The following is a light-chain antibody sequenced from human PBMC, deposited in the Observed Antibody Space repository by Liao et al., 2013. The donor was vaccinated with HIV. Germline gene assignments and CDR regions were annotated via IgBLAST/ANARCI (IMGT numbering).Light chain of an antibody. CDR3: QAWDSSTGV. CDR2: EDT. J-gene: IGLJ3*02. Sequence: YELTQPPSVSVSPGQTASITCSGDKLGDKYVCWYQQKPGQSPLLVIYEDTKRPSGIPERFSGSNSGNTATLTISGTQAMDEADYYCQAWDSSTGVFGGGTQLTVL. V-gene: IGLV3-1*01. CDR1: KLGDKY.